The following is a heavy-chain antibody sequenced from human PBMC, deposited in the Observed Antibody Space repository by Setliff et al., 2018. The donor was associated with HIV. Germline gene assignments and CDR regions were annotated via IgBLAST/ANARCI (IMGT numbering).Heavy chain of an antibody. J-gene: IGHJ3*02. Sequence: ASVKVSCKASGYTFTNYDVNWLRQATGQGLEWMGWMTPNSGNTGSAQKFQGRVSMTRNISISTAYMELRSLTSEDTAVYFCARGLGALEWEKRDGNAFDIWGQGTMVTVSS. CDR1: GYTFTNYD. CDR2: MTPNSGNT. V-gene: IGHV1-8*02. CDR3: ARGLGALEWEKRDGNAFDI. D-gene: IGHD3-3*01.